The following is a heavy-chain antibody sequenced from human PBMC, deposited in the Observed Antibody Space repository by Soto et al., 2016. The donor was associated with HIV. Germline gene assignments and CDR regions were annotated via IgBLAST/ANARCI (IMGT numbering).Heavy chain of an antibody. V-gene: IGHV3-23*01. D-gene: IGHD3-10*01. Sequence: EVQLLESGGGLVQPGGSLRLSCAASGFTFSSYAMGWVRQAPGKGLEWVSAVSSTGGSTYYADSVKGRFTISRDNSKNTLYLHMNSLRAEDTAVYYCAKVSSTYYYGSGSYYGDWGQGTLVTVSS. CDR1: GFTFSSYA. CDR3: AKVSSTYYYGSGSYYGD. J-gene: IGHJ4*02. CDR2: VSSTGGST.